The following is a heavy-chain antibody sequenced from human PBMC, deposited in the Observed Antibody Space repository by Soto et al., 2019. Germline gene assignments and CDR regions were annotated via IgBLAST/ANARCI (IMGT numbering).Heavy chain of an antibody. CDR2: ISAYNGNT. D-gene: IGHD5-18*01. V-gene: IGHV1-18*01. CDR1: GYTFTSYG. CDR3: ASSLLVGYGLEGESD. J-gene: IGHJ4*02. Sequence: QVQLVQSGAEVKKPGASVKVSCRASGYTFTSYGISWVRQAPGQGLEWMGWISAYNGNTNYAQKLQGRVTMTTDTSTRTAYMELRSLRSDDTAVYYCASSLLVGYGLEGESDWGQGTLVTVSS.